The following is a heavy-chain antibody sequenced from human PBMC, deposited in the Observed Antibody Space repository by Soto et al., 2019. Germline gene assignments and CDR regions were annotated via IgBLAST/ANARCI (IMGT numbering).Heavy chain of an antibody. J-gene: IGHJ2*01. V-gene: IGHV3-30*18. Sequence: QVQLVESGGGVVQPGRSLRLSCAASGFTFSSYGMHWVRRAPGKGLEWVAVISYDGSNKYYADSVKGRFTISRDNSKNTLYLQMNSTRAEDTAVYYCAKGHRDDLVGATTGGWHFDLWGRGTLVTVSS. D-gene: IGHD1-26*01. CDR1: GFTFSSYG. CDR2: ISYDGSNK. CDR3: AKGHRDDLVGATTGGWHFDL.